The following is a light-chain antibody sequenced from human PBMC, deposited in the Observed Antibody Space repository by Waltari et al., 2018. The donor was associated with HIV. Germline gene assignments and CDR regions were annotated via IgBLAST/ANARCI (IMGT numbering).Light chain of an antibody. CDR1: LNDYES. J-gene: IGLJ2*01. Sequence: QSALTQPASVSGSPGQSITISWRLNDYESVSWYQRHPGKAPKVIIYEVTNRPSGLSNRFSGSKSGNTATLTISGLQPEDEADYFCTSYISGTTPVFGRGTRVTVL. CDR2: EVT. V-gene: IGLV2-14*01. CDR3: TSYISGTTPV.